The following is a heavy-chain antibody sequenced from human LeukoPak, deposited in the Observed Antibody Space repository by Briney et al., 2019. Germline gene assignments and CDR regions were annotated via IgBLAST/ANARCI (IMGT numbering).Heavy chain of an antibody. CDR3: ASCLGYGGNFCWYFDL. CDR1: GGSISTSNYY. Sequence: PSETLSLTCTVSGGSISTSNYYWGWIRQPPGKGLEWIGNIFYSGSTYYSPSLGSRVTISLDTSRNQFSLKLNSVTAADTAVYYCASCLGYGGNFCWYFDLWGRGTLVTVSS. D-gene: IGHD4-23*01. V-gene: IGHV4-39*01. CDR2: IFYSGST. J-gene: IGHJ2*01.